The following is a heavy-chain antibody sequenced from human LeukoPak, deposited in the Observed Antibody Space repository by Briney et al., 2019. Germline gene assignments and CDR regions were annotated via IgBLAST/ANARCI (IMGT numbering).Heavy chain of an antibody. V-gene: IGHV3-33*01. J-gene: IGHJ6*02. Sequence: GGSLRLSCAASGFTFSSYGMHWVRQAPGKGLEWVAVIWYDGSNKYYADSVKGRFTISRDNSKNTLYLQMNSLRAEDTAVYYCARDRIAARPIDYYYYGMDVWGQGTTVAVSS. CDR2: IWYDGSNK. CDR1: GFTFSSYG. D-gene: IGHD6-6*01. CDR3: ARDRIAARPIDYYYYGMDV.